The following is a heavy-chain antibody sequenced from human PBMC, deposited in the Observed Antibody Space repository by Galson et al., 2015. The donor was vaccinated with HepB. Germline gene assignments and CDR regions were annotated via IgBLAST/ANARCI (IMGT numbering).Heavy chain of an antibody. CDR2: IDPSDSYT. D-gene: IGHD6-19*01. CDR3: ARGRQWLGNRRDAFDI. Sequence: QSGAEVKKPGESLRISCKGSGYSFTSYWISWVRQMPGKGLEWMGRIDPSDSYTNYSPSFQGHVTISADKSISTAYLQWSSLKASDTAMYYCARGRQWLGNRRDAFDIWGQGTMVTVSS. CDR1: GYSFTSYW. V-gene: IGHV5-10-1*01. J-gene: IGHJ3*02.